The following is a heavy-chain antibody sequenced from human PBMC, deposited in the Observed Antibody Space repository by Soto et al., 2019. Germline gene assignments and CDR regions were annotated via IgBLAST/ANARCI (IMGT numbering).Heavy chain of an antibody. Sequence: SETLSLTCAVSGYSISSGFYWGWIRPPPGKGLEWIGIMFHSGSTYYNPSLQSRVTISVDTSKNQVSLKLTSVTVADTAVYFCANQRSREGYNFIEYWGQGIQVTVSS. CDR2: MFHSGST. D-gene: IGHD5-12*01. CDR1: GYSISSGFY. J-gene: IGHJ4*02. V-gene: IGHV4-38-2*01. CDR3: ANQRSREGYNFIEY.